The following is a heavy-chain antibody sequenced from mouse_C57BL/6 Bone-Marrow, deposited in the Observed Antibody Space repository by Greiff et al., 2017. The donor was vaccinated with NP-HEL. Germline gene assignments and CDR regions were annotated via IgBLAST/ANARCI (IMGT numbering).Heavy chain of an antibody. Sequence: EVQLQQSGPELVKPGASVKISCKASGYTFTDYYMNWVKQSHGKSLEWIGDINPNNGGTSYNQKFKGKATLTVDKSSSTAYMELRSLTSEDSAVYYCATHYSNYYAMDYWGQGTSVTVSS. CDR3: ATHYSNYYAMDY. J-gene: IGHJ4*01. CDR2: INPNNGGT. CDR1: GYTFTDYY. V-gene: IGHV1-26*01. D-gene: IGHD2-5*01.